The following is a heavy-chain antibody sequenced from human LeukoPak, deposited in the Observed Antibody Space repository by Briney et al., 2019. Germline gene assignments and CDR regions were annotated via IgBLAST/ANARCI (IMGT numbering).Heavy chain of an antibody. CDR3: AKVGYCSSTSCYTGSVDY. CDR2: ISGSGGST. Sequence: GGSLRLSCAASGFTFGSYAMSWVRQAPGNGLEWVSAISGSGGSTYYADSVKGRFTISRDNSKNTLYLQMNSLRAEDTAVYYCAKVGYCSSTSCYTGSVDYWGQGTLVTVSS. CDR1: GFTFGSYA. V-gene: IGHV3-23*01. J-gene: IGHJ4*02. D-gene: IGHD2-2*02.